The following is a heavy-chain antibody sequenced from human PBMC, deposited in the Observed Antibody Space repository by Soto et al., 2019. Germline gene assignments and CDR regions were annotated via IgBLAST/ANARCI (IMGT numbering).Heavy chain of an antibody. CDR1: GVTFSSYA. V-gene: IGHV1-69*13. CDR2: IIPIFGTA. CDR3: AREGTGTTHYFDY. D-gene: IGHD1-1*01. J-gene: IGHJ4*02. Sequence: SVKVSCKASGVTFSSYAISWVRQAPGQGLEWMGGIIPIFGTANYAQKFQGRVTITADESTSTAYMELSSLRSEDTAVYYCAREGTGTTHYFDYWGQGTLVTVSS.